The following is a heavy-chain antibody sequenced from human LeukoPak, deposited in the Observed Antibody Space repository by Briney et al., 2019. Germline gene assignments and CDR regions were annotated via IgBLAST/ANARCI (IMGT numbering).Heavy chain of an antibody. J-gene: IGHJ4*02. V-gene: IGHV4-30-2*02. CDR2: IYHSGST. Sequence: SQTLSLTCAVSGGSISSGGYSWSWIRQPPGKGLEWIGYIYHSGSTYYNPSLKSRVTISVDRSKKQFSLNLSSVTAADTAVYYCSASKELWLRGLFDNWGQGTLVTVSS. D-gene: IGHD3-22*01. CDR1: GGSISSGGYS. CDR3: SASKELWLRGLFDN.